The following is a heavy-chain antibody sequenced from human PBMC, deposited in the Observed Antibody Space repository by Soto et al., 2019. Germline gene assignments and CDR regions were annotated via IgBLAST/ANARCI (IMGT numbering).Heavy chain of an antibody. Sequence: QITLRESGPTLVMPTQTLTLTCTFSGFSLTTSGVGVGWFRQPPGKALEWLALVYGNDCKNYSSSLQSRRTISKDTTKNLVVLPKTNLEPADTATYCCAPGRTSLDRDWFDTWGQGILLTVSS. J-gene: IGHJ5*02. CDR2: VYGNDCK. CDR1: GFSLTTSGVG. D-gene: IGHD2-2*01. CDR3: APGRTSLDRDWFDT. V-gene: IGHV2-5*01.